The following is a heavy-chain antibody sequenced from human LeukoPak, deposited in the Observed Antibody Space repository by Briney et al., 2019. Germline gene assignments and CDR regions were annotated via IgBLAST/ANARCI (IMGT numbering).Heavy chain of an antibody. CDR2: ILYDGRNK. J-gene: IGHJ4*02. CDR1: GFTFSNFA. V-gene: IGHV3-30*18. Sequence: QPGRSLRLSCAASGFTFSNFAIHWVRQAPGKRLEWVAVILYDGRNKYYGDSVEGRFTISRDNSKNTVYLEMNSLRAEDTAVYYCAKDLMKTGYCSGASCYGRTDWGQGALVTVSS. CDR3: AKDLMKTGYCSGASCYGRTD. D-gene: IGHD2-15*01.